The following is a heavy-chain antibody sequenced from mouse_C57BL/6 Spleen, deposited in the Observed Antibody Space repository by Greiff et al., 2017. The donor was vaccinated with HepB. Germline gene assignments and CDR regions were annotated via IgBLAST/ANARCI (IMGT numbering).Heavy chain of an antibody. CDR2: INPGSGGT. V-gene: IGHV1-54*01. CDR1: GYAFTNYL. CDR3: AREGGRIYYGSQRYFDV. J-gene: IGHJ1*03. D-gene: IGHD1-1*01. Sequence: VQLQQSGAELVRPGTSVKVSCKASGYAFTNYLIEWVKQRPGQGLEWIGVINPGSGGTNYNEKFKGKATLTADKSSSTAYMQLSSLTSEDSAVYFCAREGGRIYYGSQRYFDVWGTGTTVTVSS.